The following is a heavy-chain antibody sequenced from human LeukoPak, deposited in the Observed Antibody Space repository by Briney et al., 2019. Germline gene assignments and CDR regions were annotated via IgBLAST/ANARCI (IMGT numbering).Heavy chain of an antibody. D-gene: IGHD5-12*01. CDR1: GGSFSGYY. Sequence: PSETLSLTCAVYGGSFSGYYWSWIRQPPGKGLEWIGEISHSGCTNYNPSLKSRVTISVDTSKNQFSLKLSSVTAADTAVYYCAAQYSGYVRLDYWGQGTLVTVSS. J-gene: IGHJ4*02. V-gene: IGHV4-34*01. CDR3: AAQYSGYVRLDY. CDR2: ISHSGCT.